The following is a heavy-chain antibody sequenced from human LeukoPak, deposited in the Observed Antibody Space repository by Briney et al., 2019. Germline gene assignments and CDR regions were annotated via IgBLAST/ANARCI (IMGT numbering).Heavy chain of an antibody. V-gene: IGHV4-39*07. CDR1: GGYIITSDHY. D-gene: IGHD4-23*01. CDR2: IYYTGST. J-gene: IGHJ5*02. Sequence: SETLSLTCSVSGGYIITSDHYWGWIRQPPGKGLEWIGSIYYTGSTSTNPFFKSRVNVSVDTSKNQFSLNLTSVTAADTAVYYCARERYYYGGKTWFDPWGQGTLVTVSS. CDR3: ARERYYYGGKTWFDP.